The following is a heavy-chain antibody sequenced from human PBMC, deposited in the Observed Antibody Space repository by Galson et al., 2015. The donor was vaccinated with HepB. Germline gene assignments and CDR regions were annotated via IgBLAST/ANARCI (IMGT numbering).Heavy chain of an antibody. V-gene: IGHV3-48*01. CDR2: ISSSSTI. D-gene: IGHD6-13*01. Sequence: SLRLSCAASGFTFSSYSMNWVRQAPGKGLEWVSYISSSSTIYYADSVKGRFTISRDNAKNSLYLQMNSLRAEDTAVYYCAREAAAGSYYYYYMDVWGKGTTVTVSS. CDR1: GFTFSSYS. CDR3: AREAAAGSYYYYYMDV. J-gene: IGHJ6*03.